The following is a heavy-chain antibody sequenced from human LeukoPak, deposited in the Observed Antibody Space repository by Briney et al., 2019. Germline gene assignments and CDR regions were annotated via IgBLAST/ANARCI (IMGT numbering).Heavy chain of an antibody. V-gene: IGHV1-18*04. D-gene: IGHD2-21*02. Sequence: ASVKVSCKASGYTFTSYYMHWVRQAPGQGLEWVGWISPYSGNTNSAQKLQGRVTMTTDTSTSTAYMELRSLRSDDTAVYYCARDPGVTSYYMDVWGKGTTVTVSS. J-gene: IGHJ6*03. CDR3: ARDPGVTSYYMDV. CDR1: GYTFTSYY. CDR2: ISPYSGNT.